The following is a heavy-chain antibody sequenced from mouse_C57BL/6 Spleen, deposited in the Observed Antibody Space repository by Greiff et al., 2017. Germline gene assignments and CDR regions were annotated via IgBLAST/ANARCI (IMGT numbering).Heavy chain of an antibody. CDR1: GYAFSSYW. D-gene: IGHD1-1*01. CDR2: IYPGDGDT. V-gene: IGHV1-80*01. Sequence: VKLQESGAELVKPGASVKISCKASGYAFSSYWMNWVKQRPGKGLEWIGQIYPGDGDTNYNGKFKGKATLTADKSSSTAYMQLSSLTSEDSAVYFCARDITTVVATPFAYWGQGTLVTVSA. CDR3: ARDITTVVATPFAY. J-gene: IGHJ3*01.